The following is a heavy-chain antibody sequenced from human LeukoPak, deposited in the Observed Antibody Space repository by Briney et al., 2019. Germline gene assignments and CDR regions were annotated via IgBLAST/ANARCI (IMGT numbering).Heavy chain of an antibody. V-gene: IGHV3-21*01. CDR1: GFTFSSYS. D-gene: IGHD2-15*01. Sequence: GGSLRLSCAASGFTFSSYSMNWVRQAPGKGLEWVSSISSSSSYIYYADSVKGRFTISRDNAKNSLYLQMNSLRAEDTAVYYCARARGDYCSGGSCYISPVDPWGQGTLVTVSS. CDR3: ARARGDYCSGGSCYISPVDP. J-gene: IGHJ5*02. CDR2: ISSSSSYI.